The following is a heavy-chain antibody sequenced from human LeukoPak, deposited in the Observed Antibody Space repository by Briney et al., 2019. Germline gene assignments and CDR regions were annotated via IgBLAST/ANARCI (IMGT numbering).Heavy chain of an antibody. V-gene: IGHV4-59*01. CDR1: GGSIISSY. CDR2: IYYSGST. Sequence: PSETLSPTCTVSGGSIISSYWSWTRHPPGKGLGWIGYIYYSGSTNYNPSLKSRVTISVDTSKNQFSLKLSSVTAADTAVYYCARDSRYYYDSSGDNWFDPWGQGTLVTVSS. D-gene: IGHD3-22*01. CDR3: ARDSRYYYDSSGDNWFDP. J-gene: IGHJ5*02.